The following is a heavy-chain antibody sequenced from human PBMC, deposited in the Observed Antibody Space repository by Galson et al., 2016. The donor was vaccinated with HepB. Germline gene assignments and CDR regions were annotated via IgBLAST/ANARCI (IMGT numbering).Heavy chain of an antibody. CDR3: ARERFCSSATCYVGDAFHI. D-gene: IGHD2-2*01. CDR1: GFSFHPYW. CDR2: IKQDGSEK. Sequence: SLRLSCAASGFSFHPYWMSWVRQAPGKGLEWVAGIKQDGSEKYYVDSVKGRFTISRDNAKNSLYVQMDSLRAEDTAAYFCARERFCSSATCYVGDAFHIGGQGTMVTVSS. J-gene: IGHJ3*02. V-gene: IGHV3-7*03.